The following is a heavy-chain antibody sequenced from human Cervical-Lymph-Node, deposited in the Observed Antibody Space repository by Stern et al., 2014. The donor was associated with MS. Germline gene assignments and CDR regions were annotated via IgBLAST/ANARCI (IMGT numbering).Heavy chain of an antibody. D-gene: IGHD2-15*01. V-gene: IGHV3-11*01. CDR1: GFTFSDYY. CDR2: ISRGGTSV. CDR3: VRDLCKSRICYPFDY. Sequence: VQLEESGGGLVKAGGSLRLSCAASGFTFSDYYMSWIRQAPGKGLEWVSYISRGGTSVYYADSVEGRFTISRDNAKNSLFLQMNSLRAEDTAIYYCVRDLCKSRICYPFDYWGQGTPVTVSS. J-gene: IGHJ4*02.